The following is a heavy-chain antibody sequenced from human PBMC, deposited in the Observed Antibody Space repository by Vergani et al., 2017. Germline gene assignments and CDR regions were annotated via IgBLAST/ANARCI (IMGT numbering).Heavy chain of an antibody. CDR1: GFTFSSYA. CDR3: VKDRSWIQLWLPAFDI. D-gene: IGHD5-18*01. V-gene: IGHV3-64D*06. CDR2: ISSNGGST. Sequence: EVQLVESGGGLVQPGGSLRLSCSASGFTFSSYAMHWVRQAPGKGLEYVSAISSNGGSTYYADSVKGRFTISRDNSKNTLYLQMSSLRAEDTAVYYCVKDRSWIQLWLPAFDIWGQGTMVTVSS. J-gene: IGHJ3*02.